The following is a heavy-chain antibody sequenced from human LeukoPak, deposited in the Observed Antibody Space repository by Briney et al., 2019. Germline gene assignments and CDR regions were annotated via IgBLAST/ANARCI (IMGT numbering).Heavy chain of an antibody. CDR2: ISGSGGST. Sequence: GGSLRLSCAASGFTFSSYAMSWVRQAPGKGLEWVSAISGSGGSTYYADSVKGRFTISRDNAKNSLYLQMNSLRAEDTAVYYCARFSTGTTFFAFDIWGQGTMVTVSS. V-gene: IGHV3-23*01. D-gene: IGHD1-1*01. CDR3: ARFSTGTTFFAFDI. CDR1: GFTFSSYA. J-gene: IGHJ3*02.